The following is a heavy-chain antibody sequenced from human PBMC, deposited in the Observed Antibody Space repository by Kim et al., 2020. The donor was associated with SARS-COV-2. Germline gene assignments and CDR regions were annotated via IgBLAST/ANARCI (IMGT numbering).Heavy chain of an antibody. J-gene: IGHJ3*02. CDR3: ARHQGVQLWTNAFDI. D-gene: IGHD5-18*01. CDR1: GYSFSSYW. CDR2: IYPGDSDT. Sequence: GESLKISCKGSGYSFSSYWIGWVRQMPGQGLEWMGIIYPGDSDTRYSPSFQGQVTMSADKSISTAYLQWSSLKASDTAMYYCARHQGVQLWTNAFDIWGQGTMVTVSS. V-gene: IGHV5-51*01.